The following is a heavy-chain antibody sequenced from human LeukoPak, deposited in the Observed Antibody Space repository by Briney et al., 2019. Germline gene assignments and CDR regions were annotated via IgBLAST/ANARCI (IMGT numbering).Heavy chain of an antibody. Sequence: PGGSLRLSCAASGFTFSSYAMSWVRQAPGKGLEWVSAISGSGGSTYYADSVKGRFTIFRDNSKNTLYLQMNSLRAEDTAVYYCAKSYSHIVVVTAWGYWGQGTLVTVSS. CDR2: ISGSGGST. J-gene: IGHJ4*02. D-gene: IGHD2-21*02. V-gene: IGHV3-23*01. CDR1: GFTFSSYA. CDR3: AKSYSHIVVVTAWGY.